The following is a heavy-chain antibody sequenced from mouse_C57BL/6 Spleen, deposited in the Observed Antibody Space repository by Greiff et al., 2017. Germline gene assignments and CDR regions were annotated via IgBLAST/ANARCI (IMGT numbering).Heavy chain of an antibody. CDR1: GYTFTSYW. D-gene: IGHD2-1*01. J-gene: IGHJ3*01. CDR3: ARRGGNYDWFAY. V-gene: IGHV1-69*01. Sequence: QVQLQQPGAELVMPGASVKLSCKASGYTFTSYWMHWVKQRPGQGLEWIGEIDPSDSYTNYNQKFKGKSTLTVDKSSSTAYMQLSSLTSEDSAVYYCARRGGNYDWFAYWGQGTLVTVSA. CDR2: IDPSDSYT.